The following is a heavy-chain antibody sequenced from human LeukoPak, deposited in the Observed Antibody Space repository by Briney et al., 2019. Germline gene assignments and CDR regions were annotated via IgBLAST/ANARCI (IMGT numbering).Heavy chain of an antibody. Sequence: SVKVSCKASGGTFSSYAISWVQQAPGQGLEWMGGIIPIFGTANYAQKFQGRVTITADESTSTAYMELSSLRSEDTAVYYCARDAGPYCSSTSCYYLDYWGQGTLVTVSS. CDR1: GGTFSSYA. J-gene: IGHJ4*02. CDR2: IIPIFGTA. CDR3: ARDAGPYCSSTSCYYLDY. D-gene: IGHD2-2*01. V-gene: IGHV1-69*01.